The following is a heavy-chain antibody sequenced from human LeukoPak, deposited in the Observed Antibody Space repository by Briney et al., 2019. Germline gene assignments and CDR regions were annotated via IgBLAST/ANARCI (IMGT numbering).Heavy chain of an antibody. D-gene: IGHD3-16*02. CDR1: GGSFSGYY. J-gene: IGHJ4*02. CDR3: ARGYVWGSYRSYYFDY. V-gene: IGHV4-34*01. CDR2: INHSGST. Sequence: PSETLSLTCAVYGGSFSGYYWSWIRQPPGKGLEWIGEINHSGSTNYNPSLKSRVTISVDTSENQFSLKLSSVTAADTAVYYCARGYVWGSYRSYYFDYWGQGTLVTVSS.